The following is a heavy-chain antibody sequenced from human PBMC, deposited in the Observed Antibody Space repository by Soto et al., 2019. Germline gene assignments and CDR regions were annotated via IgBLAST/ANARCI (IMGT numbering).Heavy chain of an antibody. CDR1: GFTFSDNL. D-gene: IGHD5-18*01. Sequence: QVPLVQSGAELKKPGASVNISCTASGFTFSDNLINWVRQVPGQGLEWLGWLNPDTGNTRYSETFPGRVTISRHPSASIAYLELSGLENEDTALYFGARDIQSVGPRANDAFDVWGQGNMITVSS. V-gene: IGHV1-3*01. CDR2: LNPDTGNT. J-gene: IGHJ3*01. CDR3: ARDIQSVGPRANDAFDV.